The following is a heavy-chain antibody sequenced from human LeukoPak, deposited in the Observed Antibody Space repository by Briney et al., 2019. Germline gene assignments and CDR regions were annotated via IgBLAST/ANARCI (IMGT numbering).Heavy chain of an antibody. CDR3: ARGHYYDSSGYYYTFDY. D-gene: IGHD3-22*01. Sequence: SVKVSCKASGGTFSSYAISWVRQAPGQGLEWMGGTIPIFGTANYAQKFQGRVTITTDESTSTAYMELSSLRSEDTAVYYCARGHYYDSSGYYYTFDYWGQGTLVTVSS. CDR1: GGTFSSYA. J-gene: IGHJ4*02. V-gene: IGHV1-69*05. CDR2: TIPIFGTA.